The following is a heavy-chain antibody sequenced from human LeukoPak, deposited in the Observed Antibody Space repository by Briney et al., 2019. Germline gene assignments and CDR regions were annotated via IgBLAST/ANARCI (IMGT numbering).Heavy chain of an antibody. Sequence: ASVMVSCKASGYSFTTHDVNWVRQAPGQGLEWMGWMNPYTAKTGYAQNFQGRVTITRNTSTSTAYMELSSLRSEDTAVYYCARGVTMYRSSWDAFDIWGQGTMITVSS. D-gene: IGHD6-13*01. V-gene: IGHV1-8*03. CDR1: GYSFTTHD. CDR3: ARGVTMYRSSWDAFDI. CDR2: MNPYTAKT. J-gene: IGHJ3*02.